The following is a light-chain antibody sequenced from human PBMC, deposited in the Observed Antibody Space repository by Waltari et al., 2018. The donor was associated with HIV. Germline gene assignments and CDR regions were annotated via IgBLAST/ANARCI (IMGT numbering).Light chain of an antibody. CDR1: QSVSTN. V-gene: IGKV3-15*01. CDR2: DSS. J-gene: IGKJ1*01. CDR3: QSYSDWPRA. Sequence: EIVLTQFPAALSVSPGERASLSCLASQSVSTNLAWYHQVPGQAPRLLISDSSNRATGVPDRFSGSGSGTHFTLTISSLQSEDSGVYYCQSYSDWPRAFGLGTKVEV.